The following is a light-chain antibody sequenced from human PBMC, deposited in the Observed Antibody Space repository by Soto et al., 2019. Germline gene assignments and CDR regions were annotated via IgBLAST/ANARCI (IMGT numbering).Light chain of an antibody. Sequence: EIVLTQSPGTLSLSPGERATLSCRASQSVSSSYLAWYQQKPGQAPRLLIYGASSRATGIPDRFSGSGSGTDFPLTISRLEPEDFAVYSCQQYGSSLLLTFGGGTKVEIK. CDR1: QSVSSSY. J-gene: IGKJ4*01. V-gene: IGKV3-20*01. CDR2: GAS. CDR3: QQYGSSLLLT.